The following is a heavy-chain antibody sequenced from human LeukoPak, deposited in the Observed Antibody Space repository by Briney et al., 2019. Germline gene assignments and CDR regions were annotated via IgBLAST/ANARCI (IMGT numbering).Heavy chain of an antibody. J-gene: IGHJ6*03. D-gene: IGHD2-2*01. V-gene: IGHV5-51*01. CDR1: GSIFTSYW. CDR3: ARHAVHCSSTSCSKNYYYYYYMDV. Sequence: GASLQISCKGSGSIFTSYWIGWVRPVPGKGLEWMGIIYPGDSDNRHSPSFQGQVTISADKSISTAYLQWSSLKASDTAMYYCARHAVHCSSTSCSKNYYYYYYMDVWGKGTTVTVSS. CDR2: IYPGDSDN.